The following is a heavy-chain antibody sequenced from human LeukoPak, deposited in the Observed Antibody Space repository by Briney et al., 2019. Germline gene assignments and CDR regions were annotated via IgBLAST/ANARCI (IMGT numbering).Heavy chain of an antibody. J-gene: IGHJ4*02. Sequence: SSETLSLTCTVSGGSISSSSYYWGWIRQPPGKGLEWIGSIYYSGSTYYNPSLKSRVTISVDTSKNQFSLKLSSVTAADTAVYYCARHGIAAAGRKVPYYFDYWGQGTLVTVSS. V-gene: IGHV4-39*01. D-gene: IGHD6-13*01. CDR1: GGSISSSSYY. CDR2: IYYSGST. CDR3: ARHGIAAAGRKVPYYFDY.